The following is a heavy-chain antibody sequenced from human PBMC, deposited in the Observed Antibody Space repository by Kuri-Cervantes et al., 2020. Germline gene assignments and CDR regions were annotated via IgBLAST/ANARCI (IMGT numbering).Heavy chain of an antibody. D-gene: IGHD1-26*01. Sequence: GESLKISCAASGFTFSSYGMHWVRQAPGKGLEWVAVISYDGSNKYYADSVKGRFTTSRDNSKNTLYLQMNSLRAEDTAVYYCARQPTRVRATSFDYWGQGTLVTVSS. CDR3: ARQPTRVRATSFDY. CDR2: ISYDGSNK. V-gene: IGHV3-30*03. CDR1: GFTFSSYG. J-gene: IGHJ4*02.